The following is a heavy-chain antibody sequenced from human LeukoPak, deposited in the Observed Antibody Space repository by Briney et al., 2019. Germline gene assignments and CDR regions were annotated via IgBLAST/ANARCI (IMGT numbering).Heavy chain of an antibody. V-gene: IGHV3-23*01. D-gene: IGHD5-12*01. CDR3: AKDGAWLRFDD. CDR2: ISPGGGPT. CDR1: GFPFSIHG. Sequence: PGGSLRLSCAGSGFPFSIHGMNWVRQAPGKGLEWVSGISPGGGPTYYADSMKGRFTISRDDSKNTLYLQMNNLRAEDTAVYYCAKDGAWLRFDDWGQGTLVTVSS. J-gene: IGHJ4*02.